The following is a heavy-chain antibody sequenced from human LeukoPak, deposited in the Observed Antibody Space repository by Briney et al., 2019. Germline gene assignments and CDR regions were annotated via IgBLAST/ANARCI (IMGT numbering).Heavy chain of an antibody. CDR3: ARSGAAVAGFDY. CDR1: GFTFITYH. J-gene: IGHJ4*02. CDR2: ISYDGSNK. V-gene: IGHV3-30-3*01. Sequence: GGSLRLSCAASGFTFITYHMHWVRQTPGKGLEGVALISYDGSNKYYADSVKGRFTISRDNSKNTVYLQMNSLRPEDTAVYYCARSGAAVAGFDYWGQGTLDTVSS. D-gene: IGHD6-19*01.